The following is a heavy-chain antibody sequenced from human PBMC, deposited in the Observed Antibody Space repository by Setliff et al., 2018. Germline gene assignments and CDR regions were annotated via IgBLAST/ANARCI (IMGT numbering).Heavy chain of an antibody. CDR2: IWHDGTNK. V-gene: IGHV3-33*01. Sequence: PGGSLRLSCATSGLTLINNGFHWVRQAPGKGLEWVAIIWHDGTNKYYAGSVKGRFTISRDNAKNTLYLQMNSLRAEDTAVYYCARDGYPGTSWGQGTLVTVSS. CDR1: GLTLINNG. D-gene: IGHD2-2*03. J-gene: IGHJ5*02. CDR3: ARDGYPGTS.